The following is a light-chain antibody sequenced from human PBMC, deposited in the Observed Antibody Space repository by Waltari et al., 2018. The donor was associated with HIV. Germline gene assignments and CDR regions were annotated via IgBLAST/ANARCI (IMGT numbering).Light chain of an antibody. CDR3: QQRKNWRPLT. J-gene: IGKJ4*02. CDR2: GAS. CDR1: QCVSTY. Sequence: EIVLTQSPATLSLSPGERATRSCRASQCVSTYFAWYQQKPGQAPLLLIYGASNRATGVPARFSGSGSGTDFTLTISSLEPEDFAVYYCQQRKNWRPLTFGGGTKVEIK. V-gene: IGKV3-11*01.